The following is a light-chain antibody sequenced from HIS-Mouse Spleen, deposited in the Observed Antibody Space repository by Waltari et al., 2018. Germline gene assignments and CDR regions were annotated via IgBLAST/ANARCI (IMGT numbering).Light chain of an antibody. Sequence: QSALTQPASVSGSPGQSIPIPRTGTSSDVGSYNLVPWYQQHPGKAPKLMIYEGSKRPSGVSNRFSGSKSGNTASLTISGLQAEDEADYYCCSYAGSSTWVFGGGTKLTVL. V-gene: IGLV2-23*01. CDR3: CSYAGSSTWV. J-gene: IGLJ3*02. CDR1: SSDVGSYNL. CDR2: EGS.